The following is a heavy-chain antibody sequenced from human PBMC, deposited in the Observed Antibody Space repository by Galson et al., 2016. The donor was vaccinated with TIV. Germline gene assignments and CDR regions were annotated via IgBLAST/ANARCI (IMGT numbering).Heavy chain of an antibody. D-gene: IGHD3-22*01. V-gene: IGHV4-61*02. CDR1: GGSINSGSYY. J-gene: IGHJ3*02. CDR3: AKEFHDSSGFWEAIAVDI. Sequence: LSLTCTVSGGSINSGSYYWSWIRQPAGKGLEWIGRMYNSGSTDYNPSLKSRVTISEDTSKNQFSLRLSSVTAADTAAYYCAKEFHDSSGFWEAIAVDIWGQGTMVTVSS. CDR2: MYNSGST.